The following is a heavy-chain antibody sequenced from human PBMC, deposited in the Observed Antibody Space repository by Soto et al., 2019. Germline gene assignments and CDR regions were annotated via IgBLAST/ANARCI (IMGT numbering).Heavy chain of an antibody. CDR1: GGSISSSSSY. D-gene: IGHD3-22*01. V-gene: IGHV4-39*01. CDR3: ARHSASSGYYYLYFDY. CDR2: IYYSGST. J-gene: IGHJ4*02. Sequence: QLQLQESGPGLVKPSETLSLTCTVSGGSISSSSSYWGWIRQPPGKGLEWIGSIYYSGSTYYNPSLKSRVTISVDTSKNQFSLRLTSVTAAYTAVYYCARHSASSGYYYLYFDYWGQGTLVTVSS.